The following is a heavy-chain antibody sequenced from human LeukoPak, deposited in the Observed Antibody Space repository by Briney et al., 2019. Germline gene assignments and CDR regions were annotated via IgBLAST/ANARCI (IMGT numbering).Heavy chain of an antibody. D-gene: IGHD4-17*01. CDR2: MNPNSGNT. V-gene: IGHV1-8*01. Sequence: ASVKVSCKASGYTFTSYDINWVRQATGQGLEWMGWMNPNSGNTGYAQKFQGRVTMTRNTSISTAYMELSSLRSEDTAVYYCARGRRAVTTYNYWGQGTLVTVSS. CDR3: ARGRRAVTTYNY. J-gene: IGHJ4*02. CDR1: GYTFTSYD.